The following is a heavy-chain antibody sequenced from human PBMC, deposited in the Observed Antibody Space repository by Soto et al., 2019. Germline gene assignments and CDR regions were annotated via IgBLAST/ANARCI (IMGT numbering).Heavy chain of an antibody. Sequence: QVQLVQSGGEVKKPGASVKVSCKASGYSFTTYGISWVRQAPGQGLEWMGWISAYKGNTNYAEKFQGRVTMTTDTATSTAYMELRSLRPDDTAVYYCAIDRGLLYYYGSGSYRSGYNGFDPWGQGTLVTVSS. CDR1: GYSFTTYG. CDR3: AIDRGLLYYYGSGSYRSGYNGFDP. D-gene: IGHD3-10*01. V-gene: IGHV1-18*04. CDR2: ISAYKGNT. J-gene: IGHJ5*02.